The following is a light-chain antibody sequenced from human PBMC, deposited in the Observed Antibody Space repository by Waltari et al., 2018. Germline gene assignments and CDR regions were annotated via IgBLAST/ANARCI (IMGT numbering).Light chain of an antibody. J-gene: IGLJ2*01. CDR2: KDS. CDR3: QSADSSGTYVV. V-gene: IGLV3-25*03. CDR1: VLPKQS. Sequence: SYELTQPPSLSVSPGQTARIICSGDVLPKQSAYWYQQKPGQAPVLVIYKDSERPSGIPERFSGSSSGTTVTLTISGVQAEDEADYYCQSADSSGTYVVFGGGTKLTVL.